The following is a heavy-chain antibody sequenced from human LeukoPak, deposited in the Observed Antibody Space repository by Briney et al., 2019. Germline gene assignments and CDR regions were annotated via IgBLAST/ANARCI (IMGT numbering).Heavy chain of an antibody. CDR1: QLTFNGSW. CDR2: MDSTGSQK. J-gene: IGHJ4*02. D-gene: IGHD1-1*01. Sequence: GGSLRLSCADSQLTFNGSWMNWVRQAPGKGLEWVAKMDSTGSQKRFVDSVKDRFTISKDNPGTTLYLDMHALRAQATDIYSCAIWTSGNYWGQGTLVTVSS. V-gene: IGHV3-7*01. CDR3: AIWTSGNY.